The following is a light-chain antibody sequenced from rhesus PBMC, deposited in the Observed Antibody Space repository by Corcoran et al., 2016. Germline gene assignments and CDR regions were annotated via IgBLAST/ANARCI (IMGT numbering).Light chain of an antibody. CDR1: ENVKND. CDR3: QHGNDAPYS. V-gene: IGKV1-74*01. J-gene: IGKJ2*01. Sequence: DIQMTQPPSSLSASVGDRATITFRASENVKNDLNWYQQKPGKDPKLLIYKASTLQNWVPSRFSGSGSGTDYTFTISSLPPEDVATCCCQHGNDAPYSFGQETKVEVK. CDR2: KAS.